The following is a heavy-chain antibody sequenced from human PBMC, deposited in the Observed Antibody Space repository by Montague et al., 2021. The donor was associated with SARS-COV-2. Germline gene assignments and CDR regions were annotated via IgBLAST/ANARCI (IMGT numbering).Heavy chain of an antibody. CDR1: GFTFDDYA. J-gene: IGHJ4*02. V-gene: IGHV3-9*01. CDR3: AKDISSGWLPKYYFDY. Sequence: SLRLSCAASGFTFDDYAMHLVRQAPGKGPEWVSGISWNIGSLGYSDSVXVLFTISRDNAKNSLYLQMNSLRAEDTALYYCAKDISSGWLPKYYFDYWGQGTLVTVSS. D-gene: IGHD6-19*01. CDR2: ISWNIGSL.